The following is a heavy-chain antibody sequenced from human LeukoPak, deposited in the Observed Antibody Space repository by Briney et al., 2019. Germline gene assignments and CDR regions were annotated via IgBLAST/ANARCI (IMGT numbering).Heavy chain of an antibody. CDR2: ISSSGSST. Sequence: GGSLRLSCAASGFTFSSYAMSWVRQAPGKGLEWVSSISSSGSSTYYADSVKGRFTISRDNSKNPLYLQMNSLRAEGTAVYYCAKGQGSGSYNYYYGMDVWGQGTTVTVCS. CDR3: AKGQGSGSYNYYYGMDV. V-gene: IGHV3-23*01. CDR1: GFTFSSYA. J-gene: IGHJ6*02. D-gene: IGHD3-10*01.